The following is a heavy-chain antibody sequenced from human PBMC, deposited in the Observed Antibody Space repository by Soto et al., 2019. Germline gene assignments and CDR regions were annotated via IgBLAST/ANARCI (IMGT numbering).Heavy chain of an antibody. V-gene: IGHV3-21*01. D-gene: IGHD3-3*01. J-gene: IGHJ5*02. CDR1: GFTFSSYS. Sequence: GGSLRLSCAASGFTFSSYSMNWVRQAPGKGLEWVSSISSSSSYIYYADSVKGRFTISRDNAKNSLYLQMNSLRAEDTAVYYCARAGNYDFWSGYPNWFDPWGQGTLVTVSS. CDR2: ISSSSSYI. CDR3: ARAGNYDFWSGYPNWFDP.